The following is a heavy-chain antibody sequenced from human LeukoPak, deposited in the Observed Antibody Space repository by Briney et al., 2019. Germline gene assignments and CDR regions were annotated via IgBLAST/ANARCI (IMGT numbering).Heavy chain of an antibody. J-gene: IGHJ3*02. CDR1: DGSFNDYF. D-gene: IGHD2-2*01. V-gene: IGHV4-34*01. CDR3: ARWVYCSSITCSTGDAFDI. Sequence: SETLSLTCAVYDGSFNDYFWSWVRQPPGKGLEWIEEINHSGSTNYNPSLKRRVSLSLDTSKRQFSLKLSSVAAADTAVYSCARWVYCSSITCSTGDAFDIWGQGTMVTVSS. CDR2: INHSGST.